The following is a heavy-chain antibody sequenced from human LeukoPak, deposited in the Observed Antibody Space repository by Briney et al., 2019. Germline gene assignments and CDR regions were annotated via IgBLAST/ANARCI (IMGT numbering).Heavy chain of an antibody. Sequence: GESLKISCKGSGYSFTSYWISWVRQMPGKGLEWMGRIDPSDSYTNYSPSFQGHVTISADKSISTAFLQWSSLKASDTAMHSCAGRGSYSDYWGQGTLVTVSS. J-gene: IGHJ4*02. CDR2: IDPSDSYT. V-gene: IGHV5-10-1*01. D-gene: IGHD3-16*01. CDR3: AGRGSYSDY. CDR1: GYSFTSYW.